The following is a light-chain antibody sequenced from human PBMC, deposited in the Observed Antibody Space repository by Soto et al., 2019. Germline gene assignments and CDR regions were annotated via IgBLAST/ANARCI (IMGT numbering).Light chain of an antibody. Sequence: LTQPPSASGTPGQRVTISCSGSRSSVGSNTVNWYQHLPGTAPKLLIYSNNHRPSGVPDRFSASKAGASASLAISGLQSEDEGDYYCAAWDASLGGFYVFGSGTKVTVL. J-gene: IGLJ1*01. V-gene: IGLV1-44*01. CDR3: AAWDASLGGFYV. CDR2: SNN. CDR1: RSSVGSNT.